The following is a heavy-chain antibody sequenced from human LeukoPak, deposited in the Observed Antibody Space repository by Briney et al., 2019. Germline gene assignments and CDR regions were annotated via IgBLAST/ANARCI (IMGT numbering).Heavy chain of an antibody. Sequence: ASVKVSCKASGYTFTVYFMHWVRQAPGQGLEWMGWINPNSGGTNYAQKFQGRVTMTTDTSTSTAYMELRSLRSDDTAVYYCARVGEMTTPYFDYWGQGTLVTVSS. V-gene: IGHV1-2*02. CDR3: ARVGEMTTPYFDY. J-gene: IGHJ4*02. CDR1: GYTFTVYF. CDR2: INPNSGGT. D-gene: IGHD5-24*01.